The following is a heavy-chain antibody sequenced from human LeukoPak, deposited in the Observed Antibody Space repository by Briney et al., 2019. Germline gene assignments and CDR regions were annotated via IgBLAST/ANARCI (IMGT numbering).Heavy chain of an antibody. CDR3: AKDKVFGGELDY. Sequence: GGSLRLSCAASGFTFSSYEMSWVRQAPGMGLEWVSYISSSGSTIYYADSVKGRFTISRDNAKSSLYLQMNSLRAEDTALYYCAKDKVFGGELDYWGQGTLVTVSS. CDR1: GFTFSSYE. D-gene: IGHD3-10*01. J-gene: IGHJ4*02. V-gene: IGHV3-48*03. CDR2: ISSSGSTI.